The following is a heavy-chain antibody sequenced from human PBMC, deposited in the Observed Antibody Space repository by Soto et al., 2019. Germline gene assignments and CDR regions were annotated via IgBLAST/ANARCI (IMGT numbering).Heavy chain of an antibody. Sequence: QVQLVQSGAEVKKPGSSVKVSCKASGGTFSSYAISWVRQAPGQGLEWMGGIIPIFGTANYAQKFQGRVTITADESTSTAYMELSSLRSEETAVYYCARDVVVVVAATDYYYYGMDVWGQGTTVAVSS. CDR1: GGTFSSYA. V-gene: IGHV1-69*01. D-gene: IGHD2-15*01. CDR2: IIPIFGTA. J-gene: IGHJ6*02. CDR3: ARDVVVVVAATDYYYYGMDV.